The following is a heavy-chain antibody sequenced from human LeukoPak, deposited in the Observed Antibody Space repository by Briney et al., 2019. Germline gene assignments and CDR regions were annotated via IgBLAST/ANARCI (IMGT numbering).Heavy chain of an antibody. J-gene: IGHJ1*01. Sequence: AGSLRLSCAASGFTFSSYWMTWVRQAPGKELEWVANIKQDGSEKYYVDSVKGRFTISRDNAKNSLYLQMNSLRVDDTATYYCVMTAGRAAATDHWGQGALVTVSS. CDR3: VMTAGRAAATDH. CDR1: GFTFSSYW. V-gene: IGHV3-7*01. CDR2: IKQDGSEK.